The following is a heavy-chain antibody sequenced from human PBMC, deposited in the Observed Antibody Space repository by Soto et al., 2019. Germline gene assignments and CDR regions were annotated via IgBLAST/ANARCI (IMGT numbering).Heavy chain of an antibody. D-gene: IGHD4-17*01. CDR2: ISAYNGNI. J-gene: IGHJ4*02. Sequence: QVQLVQSGAEVKKPGASVKVSCKAPGYIFPSSTISWVRQAPGQGLEWVGWISAYNGNIKDAQKFQGRFTMTTDTSTSTAYMELRSLTSDDTAMYYCAIANYGDNDYWGQGTLVTVSS. V-gene: IGHV1-18*01. CDR1: GYIFPSST. CDR3: AIANYGDNDY.